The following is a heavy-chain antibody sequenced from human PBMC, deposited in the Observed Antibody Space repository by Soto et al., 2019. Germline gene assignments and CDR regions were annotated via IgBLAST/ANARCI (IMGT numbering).Heavy chain of an antibody. CDR1: GFTFSSYA. J-gene: IGHJ6*03. V-gene: IGHV3-23*01. D-gene: IGHD3-16*02. CDR2: ISGSGGST. CDR3: AKAYYDYIWGSDRSEIEYYYYFMDV. Sequence: PGGSLRLSCAASGFTFSSYAMSWVRQAPGKGLEWVSAISGSGGSTYYADSVKGRFTISRDNSKNTLYLQMNSLRAEDTAVYYCAKAYYDYIWGSDRSEIEYYYYFMDVCGKGTTVTVAS.